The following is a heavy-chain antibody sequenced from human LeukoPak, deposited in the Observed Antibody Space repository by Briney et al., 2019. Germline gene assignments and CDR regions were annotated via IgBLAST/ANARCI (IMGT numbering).Heavy chain of an antibody. D-gene: IGHD3-3*01. Sequence: GGSLRLSCAASGFTFSSYWMHWVRQAPGEGLVWVSRINSDGSSTSYADSVKGRFTISRDNAKNTLYLQMNSLRAEDTAVYYCARVFSVFGVVIPPDYWGQGTLVTVSS. J-gene: IGHJ4*02. V-gene: IGHV3-74*01. CDR3: ARVFSVFGVVIPPDY. CDR2: INSDGSST. CDR1: GFTFSSYW.